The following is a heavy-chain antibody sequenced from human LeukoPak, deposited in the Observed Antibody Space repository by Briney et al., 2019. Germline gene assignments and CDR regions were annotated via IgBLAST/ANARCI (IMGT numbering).Heavy chain of an antibody. V-gene: IGHV1-2*02. Sequence: ASVKVSCKASGDTFTGYYMHWVRQAPGHGLEGMGGINPNSGGTNYAQKFQGRVTMTRDTSINTAYMELNRLNSDDTAVYYCATGQVYRSYDYWGQGTLVTVSS. CDR3: ATGQVYRSYDY. CDR2: INPNSGGT. D-gene: IGHD1-26*01. CDR1: GDTFTGYY. J-gene: IGHJ4*02.